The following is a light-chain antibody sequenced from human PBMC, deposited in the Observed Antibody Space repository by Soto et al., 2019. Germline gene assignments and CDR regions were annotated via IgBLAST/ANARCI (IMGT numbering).Light chain of an antibody. CDR3: QQYGSSPRT. V-gene: IGKV3-20*01. CDR2: GAS. Sequence: EIVLTQSPGILSLSPGERATLSCRARQSVSSDSLAWYQHKLGQAPRLLIYGASTRATGIPDRFSGSGSGTDFTLTISRLEPEDFAVYYCQQYGSSPRTFGQGTKVDIK. J-gene: IGKJ1*01. CDR1: QSVSSDS.